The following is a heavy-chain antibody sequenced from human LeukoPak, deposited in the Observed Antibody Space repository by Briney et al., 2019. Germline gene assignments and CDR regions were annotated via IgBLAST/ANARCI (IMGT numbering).Heavy chain of an antibody. D-gene: IGHD3-22*01. CDR3: ARGDRYYDSSGYLFDY. J-gene: IGHJ4*02. CDR2: IYYSGST. V-gene: IGHV4-39*07. Sequence: SETLSLTCAVSGGSISNGGYYWGWIRQPPGKGLEWIGSIYYSGSTYYNPSLKSRVTISVDTSKNQFSLKLSSVTAADTAVYYCARGDRYYDSSGYLFDYWGQGTLVTVSS. CDR1: GGSISNGGYY.